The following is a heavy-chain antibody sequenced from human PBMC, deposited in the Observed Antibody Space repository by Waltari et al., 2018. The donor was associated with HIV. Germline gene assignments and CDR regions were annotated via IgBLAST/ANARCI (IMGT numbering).Heavy chain of an antibody. CDR3: ARAPLLWFGELIPDAFDI. J-gene: IGHJ3*02. D-gene: IGHD3-10*01. V-gene: IGHV4-30-4*08. CDR2: IHYSGST. Sequence: QVQLQESGPGLVKPSQTLSLTCTVSGGSISSGDYYWSWIRQPPGKGLEWIGYIHYSGSTYYNPSLKSRVTISVDRSKNQFSLKLSSVTAADTAVYYCARAPLLWFGELIPDAFDIWGQGTMVTVSS. CDR1: GGSISSGDYY.